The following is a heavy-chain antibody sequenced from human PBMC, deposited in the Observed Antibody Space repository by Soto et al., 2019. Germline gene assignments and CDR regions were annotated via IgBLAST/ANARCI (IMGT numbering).Heavy chain of an antibody. CDR3: GRDLPRGYSGYPRFGY. D-gene: IGHD5-12*01. J-gene: IGHJ4*02. CDR2: ISAYNGNT. Sequence: ASVKVSCKASGYTFTSYGISWVRQAPGQGLEWMGWISAYNGNTNYAQKLQGRVTMTTDTSTSTAYMELRSLRSDDTAVYYCGRDLPRGYSGYPRFGYWGQGTLVNVSS. CDR1: GYTFTSYG. V-gene: IGHV1-18*01.